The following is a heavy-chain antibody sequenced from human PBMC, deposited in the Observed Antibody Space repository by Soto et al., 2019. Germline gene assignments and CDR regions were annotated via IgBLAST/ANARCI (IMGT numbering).Heavy chain of an antibody. D-gene: IGHD2-15*01. CDR2: MNPNSGNT. V-gene: IGHV1-8*01. CDR1: GYTFTSYD. Sequence: ASVKVSCKASGYTFTSYDINWVRQATGQGLEWMGWMNPNSGNTGYAQKFQGRVTMTRSTSISTAYMELSSLRSEDTAVYYCARGLYCSGGSCYYGMDVWGQGTTVTVSS. CDR3: ARGLYCSGGSCYYGMDV. J-gene: IGHJ6*02.